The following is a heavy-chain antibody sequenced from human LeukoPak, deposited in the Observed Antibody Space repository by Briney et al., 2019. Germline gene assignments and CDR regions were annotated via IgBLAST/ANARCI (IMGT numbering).Heavy chain of an antibody. CDR3: ARDIHSVAFDI. CDR1: GFTFTGYT. Sequence: GGSLRLSCAASGFTFTGYTINWVRQAPGKGLEWVSCISSSTTDIYYADSVKGQFTISRDNAKRSVYLQMNSLRVEDTAVYYCARDIHSVAFDIWGQGTMVTVSS. V-gene: IGHV3-21*01. CDR2: ISSSTTDI. J-gene: IGHJ3*02.